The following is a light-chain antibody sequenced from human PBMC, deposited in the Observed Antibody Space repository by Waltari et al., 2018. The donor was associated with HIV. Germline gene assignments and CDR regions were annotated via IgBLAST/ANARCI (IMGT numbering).Light chain of an antibody. Sequence: QSALTQPASVPGSPGQSITISCTGTNRAIAAYDFVSWYQQHPDQAPRLILFGVTRRPSGISSRFSGLKSGNTASLTIFGLQDEDEADYYCSSYTSFKTVVFGGGTKLTVL. J-gene: IGLJ3*02. V-gene: IGLV2-14*01. CDR3: SSYTSFKTVV. CDR2: GVT. CDR1: NRAIAAYDF.